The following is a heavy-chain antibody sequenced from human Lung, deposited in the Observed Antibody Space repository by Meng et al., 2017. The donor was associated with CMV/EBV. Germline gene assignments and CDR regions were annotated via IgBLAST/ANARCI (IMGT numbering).Heavy chain of an antibody. J-gene: IGHJ6*02. D-gene: IGHD3-22*01. CDR1: GFTFSSYA. Sequence: GGSXRLXCAASGFTFSSYAMHWVRQAPGKGLEWVANIRFDGTNKYHADSVKDRFIIPIDNYKNTLYLQMNSLRAEDTDAYYCAKRGDSSGTYAMDVWRQGTTVTVSS. CDR2: IRFDGTNK. CDR3: AKRGDSSGTYAMDV. V-gene: IGHV3-30*02.